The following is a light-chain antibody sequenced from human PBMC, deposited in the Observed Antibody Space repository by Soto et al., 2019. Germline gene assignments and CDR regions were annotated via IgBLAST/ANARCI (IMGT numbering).Light chain of an antibody. CDR2: GAS. V-gene: IGKV3-15*01. CDR1: QSVSTN. J-gene: IGKJ1*01. Sequence: EIVLTQSPATLSLSPCEGATLSGRASQSVSTNLAWYQQKPGQAPRLLIYGASTRATGIPARFSGSGSGTEFTLTISSLQAEDFAIYYCQHYNNWPPWTFGQGTKVDIK. CDR3: QHYNNWPPWT.